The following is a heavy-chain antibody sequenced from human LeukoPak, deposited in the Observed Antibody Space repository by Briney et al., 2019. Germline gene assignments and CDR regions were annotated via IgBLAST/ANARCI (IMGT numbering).Heavy chain of an antibody. D-gene: IGHD2-15*01. CDR3: AKGLGYCSGGSCYSTLWY. Sequence: PGGSLRLSCAASGFTFSSYGMHWVRQAPGKGLGWVAVISYDGSNKYYADSVKGRFTISRDNSKNTLYLQMNSLRAEDTAVYYCAKGLGYCSGGSCYSTLWYWGQGTLVTVSS. J-gene: IGHJ4*02. CDR2: ISYDGSNK. V-gene: IGHV3-30*18. CDR1: GFTFSSYG.